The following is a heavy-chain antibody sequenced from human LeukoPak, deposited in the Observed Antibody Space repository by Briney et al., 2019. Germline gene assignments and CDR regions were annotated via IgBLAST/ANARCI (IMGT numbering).Heavy chain of an antibody. D-gene: IGHD6-13*01. CDR1: GYTFTGYY. J-gene: IGHJ6*03. CDR3: AKVNIGIAAAGTGYYYYMDV. Sequence: ASVKVSCKASGYTFTGYYMHWVRQAPGQGLEWMGRINPNSGGTNYAQKFQGRVTMTRDTSISTAYMELSRLRSDDTAVYYCAKVNIGIAAAGTGYYYYMDVRGKGTTVTVSS. CDR2: INPNSGGT. V-gene: IGHV1-2*06.